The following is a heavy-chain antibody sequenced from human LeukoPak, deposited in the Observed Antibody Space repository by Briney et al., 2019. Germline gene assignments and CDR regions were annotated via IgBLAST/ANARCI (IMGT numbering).Heavy chain of an antibody. CDR3: AKEDCSGGSCYSRALGAFDI. V-gene: IGHV3-30*18. J-gene: IGHJ3*02. CDR2: ISYDGSNK. D-gene: IGHD2-15*01. CDR1: GFTFSSYG. Sequence: GGSLRLSCAASGFTFSSYGMHWVRQAPGKGLEWVAVISYDGSNKYYADSVKGRSTISRDNSKNTLYLQMNSLRAEDTAVYYCAKEDCSGGSCYSRALGAFDIWGQGTMVTVSS.